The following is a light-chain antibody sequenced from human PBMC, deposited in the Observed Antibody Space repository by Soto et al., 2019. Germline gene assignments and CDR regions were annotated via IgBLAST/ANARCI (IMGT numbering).Light chain of an antibody. CDR1: ESDSSSY. V-gene: IGKV3-20*01. Sequence: EVVLTQSPGTLSLSPGERTTLSCRSSESDSSSYFAWYQQKPGQTPRLLIYVASDRASGTPDRFSGSGSGTDFTLTISKLEPEDSAVYYCQQYGSSPYTFGQGTKLEIK. CDR3: QQYGSSPYT. J-gene: IGKJ2*01. CDR2: VAS.